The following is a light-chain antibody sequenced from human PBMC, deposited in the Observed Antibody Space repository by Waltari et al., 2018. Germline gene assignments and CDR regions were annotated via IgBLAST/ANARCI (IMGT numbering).Light chain of an antibody. J-gene: IGLJ3*02. CDR2: DVS. CDR1: SSAVGGYNY. Sequence: QSALTQPASVSGSPGQSITISCTGTSSAVGGYNYFPWYQQHPGKAPNLIIYDVSKRPSGVSNRFSGSKSGNTASLTISGLQADDETDYYCSSYTSSSTWVFGGGTKLTVL. V-gene: IGLV2-14*01. CDR3: SSYTSSSTWV.